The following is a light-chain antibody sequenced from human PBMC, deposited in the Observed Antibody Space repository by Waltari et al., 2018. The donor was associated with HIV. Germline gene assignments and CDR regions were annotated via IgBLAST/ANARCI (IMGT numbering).Light chain of an antibody. CDR1: SSAVGNYTL. CDR3: CSYGGSSTWV. V-gene: IGLV2-23*01. CDR2: EAV. Sequence: QSALTQPASVSGSPGPSITISSPGTSSAVGNYTLVSWYQPYPCKAPKLMIYEAVKRPSGVSNRISASKSGNTAALTISGLQAEDEADYYCCSYGGSSTWVFGGGTKLTVL. J-gene: IGLJ3*02.